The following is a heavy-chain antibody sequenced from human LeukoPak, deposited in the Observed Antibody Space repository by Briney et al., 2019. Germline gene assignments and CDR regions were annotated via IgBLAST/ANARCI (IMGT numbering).Heavy chain of an antibody. CDR1: GYTFTSYD. CDR2: MNPNSGNT. Sequence: ASVKVSCKASGYTFTSYDINWVRQATGQGLEWMGWMNPNSGNTGYAQKFQGRVTITRNTSISTAYMELSSLRSEDTAVYYCARSRGSSSSLVYWGQGTLVTVSS. D-gene: IGHD6-6*01. J-gene: IGHJ4*02. CDR3: ARSRGSSSSLVY. V-gene: IGHV1-8*03.